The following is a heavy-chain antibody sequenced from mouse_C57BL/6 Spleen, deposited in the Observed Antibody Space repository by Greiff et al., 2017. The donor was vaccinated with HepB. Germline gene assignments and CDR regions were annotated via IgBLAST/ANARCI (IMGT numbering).Heavy chain of an antibody. Sequence: VKLMESGPELVKPGASVKLSCKASGYTFTSYDINWVKQRPGQGLEWIGWIYPRDGSTKYNEKFKGKATLTVDTSSSTAYMELHSLTSEDSAVYFCASGGELAWFAYWGQGTLVTVSA. CDR1: GYTFTSYD. CDR2: IYPRDGST. J-gene: IGHJ3*01. CDR3: ASGGELAWFAY. V-gene: IGHV1-85*01.